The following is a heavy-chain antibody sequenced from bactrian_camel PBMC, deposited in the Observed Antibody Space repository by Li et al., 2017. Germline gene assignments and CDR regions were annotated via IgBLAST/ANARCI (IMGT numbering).Heavy chain of an antibody. CDR2: IASDGTT. CDR1: GDNFSRNC. Sequence: VQLVESGGGSVQAGGSLRLTCVISGDNFSRNCKGWFREAPGKQREGVAVIASDGTTSYAESVKGRFAISQDNGKNTLYLQMSSLKPEDTAMYYCAAEDSRYYADVGVSECLKKDKFWGQGTQVTVS. J-gene: IGHJ4*01. CDR3: AAEDSRYYADVGVSECLKKDKF. D-gene: IGHD2*01. V-gene: IGHV3S53*01.